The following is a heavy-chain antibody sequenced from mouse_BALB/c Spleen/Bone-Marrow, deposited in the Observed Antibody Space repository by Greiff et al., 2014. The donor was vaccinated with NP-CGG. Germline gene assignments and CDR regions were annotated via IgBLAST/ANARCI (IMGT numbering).Heavy chain of an antibody. Sequence: DVKLVESGGDLVKPGGSLKLSCAASGFTFSSYGMSWGRRTPDKRLEWVATISSGGSNTYYPDSVKGRFTISRDNAKNTLYLQMSSLKSEDTAMYYCARHQRYYAMDYWGQGTSVTVSS. CDR2: ISSGGSNT. J-gene: IGHJ4*01. CDR1: GFTFSSYG. CDR3: ARHQRYYAMDY. V-gene: IGHV5-6*02.